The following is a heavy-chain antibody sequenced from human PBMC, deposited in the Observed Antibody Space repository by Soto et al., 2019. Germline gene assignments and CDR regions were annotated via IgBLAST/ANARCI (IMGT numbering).Heavy chain of an antibody. J-gene: IGHJ4*02. CDR1: GFTFSNYG. Sequence: GGSLSLSCAASGFTFSNYGMNWVRQAPGKGLEWVAVISYDGSNKYYADSVRGRFTISRDNSKNTLYVQMDSLRTEDTAVYYCAKDEVSVAGTFDYWGQGTLVTVSS. D-gene: IGHD6-19*01. CDR2: ISYDGSNK. V-gene: IGHV3-30*18. CDR3: AKDEVSVAGTFDY.